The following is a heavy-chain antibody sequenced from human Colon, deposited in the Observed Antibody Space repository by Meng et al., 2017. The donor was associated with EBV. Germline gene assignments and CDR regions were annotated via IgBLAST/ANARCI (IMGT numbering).Heavy chain of an antibody. CDR3: ASSDCSGGTCYLDC. V-gene: IGHV4-34*01. CDR1: GGSFSDSY. J-gene: IGHJ4*02. CDR2: INHVGST. D-gene: IGHD2-15*01. Sequence: QIQQGGAGLLKPSETLSLTCTVYGGSFSDSYWTWIRQPPGKGLEWIGEINHVGSTTYNPSLKSRVTISVDTSKNQFSLKLSSVTAADAAVYYCASSDCSGGTCYLDCWGQGTLVTVSS.